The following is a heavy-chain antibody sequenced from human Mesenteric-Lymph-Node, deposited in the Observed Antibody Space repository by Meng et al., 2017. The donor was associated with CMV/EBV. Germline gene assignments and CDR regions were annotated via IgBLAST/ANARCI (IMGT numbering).Heavy chain of an antibody. D-gene: IGHD6-6*01. CDR2: ISHAGTT. CDR1: GGSIIGYL. CDR3: ARVSSVSSSSL. V-gene: IGHV4-34*01. J-gene: IGHJ4*02. Sequence: LTCGVYGGSIIGYLWSWIRQPPGKGLEWIGEISHAGTTNYNPSLKSRVTLSLDMSKNQFSLNLSSVTAADTAVYYCARVSSVSSSSLWGQGTLVTVSS.